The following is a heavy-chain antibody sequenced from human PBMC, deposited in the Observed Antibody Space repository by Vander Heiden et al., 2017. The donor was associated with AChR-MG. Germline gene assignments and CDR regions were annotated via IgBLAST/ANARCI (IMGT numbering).Heavy chain of an antibody. V-gene: IGHV3-64*01. Sequence: EVQLVESGGGLVQPGGSLRLSCAASGFPFSYYAMHWVRQAPGKGLEYVSGISSSGGHTYYANSVKGRVTISRDNSKNTLYLQMGSLRAEDMGVYYCARAIAVVAFDLWGKGTMVTVSS. CDR3: ARAIAVVAFDL. CDR1: GFPFSYYA. D-gene: IGHD2-21*01. J-gene: IGHJ3*01. CDR2: ISSSGGHT.